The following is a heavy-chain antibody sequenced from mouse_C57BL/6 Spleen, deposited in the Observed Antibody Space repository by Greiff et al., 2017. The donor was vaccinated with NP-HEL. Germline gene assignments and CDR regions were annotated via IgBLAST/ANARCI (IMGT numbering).Heavy chain of an antibody. V-gene: IGHV1-4*01. D-gene: IGHD1-3*01. CDR1: GYTFTSYT. CDR3: ANECEYVCYNKDY. CDR2: INPSSGYT. Sequence: QVQLQQSGAELARPGASVKMSCKASGYTFTSYTMHWVKQRPGQGLEWIGYINPSSGYTKYNQKFKDKATLTADKSSSTAYMQLSSLTSEDSAVYYCANECEYVCYNKDYWGQGTSVTVSS. J-gene: IGHJ4*01.